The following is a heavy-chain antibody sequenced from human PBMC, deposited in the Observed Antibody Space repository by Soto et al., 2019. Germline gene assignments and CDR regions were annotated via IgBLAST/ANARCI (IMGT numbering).Heavy chain of an antibody. CDR2: ISSSSSYI. CDR3: ARALGGYCSGGSCCAALGY. CDR1: GFTFSSYS. D-gene: IGHD2-15*01. J-gene: IGHJ4*02. Sequence: EVQLVASGGGLVKPGGSLRLSCAASGFTFSSYSMNWVRQAPGKGLEWVSSISSSSSYIYYADSVKGRFTISRDNAKNSLYLQMNGLRAEDTAVYYCARALGGYCSGGSCCAALGYWGQGTLVTVSS. V-gene: IGHV3-21*01.